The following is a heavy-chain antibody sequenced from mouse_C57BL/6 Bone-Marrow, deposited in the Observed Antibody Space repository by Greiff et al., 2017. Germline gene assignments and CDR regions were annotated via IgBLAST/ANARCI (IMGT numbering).Heavy chain of an antibody. CDR1: GFTFSDYY. J-gene: IGHJ2*01. CDR3: ARDYYGLWFDY. CDR2: INYDGSST. D-gene: IGHD1-1*01. Sequence: EVQLVESEGGLVQPGSSMKLSCTASGFTFSDYYMAWVRQVPEKGLEWVANINYDGSSTYYLDSLKSRFIISRDNAKNILYLQMSSLKSEDTATYYCARDYYGLWFDYWGQGTTLTVSS. V-gene: IGHV5-16*01.